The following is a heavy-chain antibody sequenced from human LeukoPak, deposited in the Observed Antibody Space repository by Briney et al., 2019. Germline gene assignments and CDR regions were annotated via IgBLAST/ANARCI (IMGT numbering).Heavy chain of an antibody. V-gene: IGHV3-23*01. CDR2: ISGSGGST. J-gene: IGHJ4*02. Sequence: GGSLRLSCAASGFTLSSYAMSWVRQAPGKGLEWVSAISGSGGSTYYADSVKGRFTISRDNSKNTLYLQMNSLRAEDTAVYYCAKVPAAIYYYFDYWGQGTLVTVSS. CDR3: AKVPAAIYYYFDY. CDR1: GFTLSSYA. D-gene: IGHD2-2*01.